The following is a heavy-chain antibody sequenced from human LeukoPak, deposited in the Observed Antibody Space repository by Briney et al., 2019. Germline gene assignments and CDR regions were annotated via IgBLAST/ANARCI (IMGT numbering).Heavy chain of an antibody. CDR1: GGSISSSNW. J-gene: IGHJ4*02. V-gene: IGHV4-4*02. CDR3: ARVLRYFDWSIDY. D-gene: IGHD3-9*01. Sequence: SETLSLTCAVSGGSISSSNWWSWVRQPPGKGLELIGEIYHSGSTNYNPSLKSRVTISVDKSKNQFSLKLSSVTAADTAVYYCARVLRYFDWSIDYWGQGTLVTVSS. CDR2: IYHSGST.